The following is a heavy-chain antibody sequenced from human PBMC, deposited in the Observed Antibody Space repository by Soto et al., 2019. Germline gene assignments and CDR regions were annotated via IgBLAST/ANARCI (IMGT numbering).Heavy chain of an antibody. CDR3: AKGEGSPGGGYYYYYGMDV. D-gene: IGHD2-15*01. CDR1: GFTFSSYG. V-gene: IGHV3-30*18. J-gene: IGHJ6*02. CDR2: ISYDGSNK. Sequence: GGSLRLSCAASGFTFSSYGMHWVRQAPGKGLEWVAVISYDGSNKYYADSVKGRFTISRDNSKNTLYLQMNSLRAEDTAVYYCAKGEGSPGGGYYYYYGMDVWGQGTTVTVSS.